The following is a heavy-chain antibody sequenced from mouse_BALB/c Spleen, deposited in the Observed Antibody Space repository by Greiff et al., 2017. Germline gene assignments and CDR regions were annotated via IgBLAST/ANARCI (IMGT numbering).Heavy chain of an antibody. Sequence: EVMLVESGGGLVKPGGSLKLSCAASGFTFSSYTMSWVRQTPEKRLEWVATISSGGSYTYYPDSVKGRFTISRDNAKNTLYLQMSSLKSEDTAMYYCARHVTTATYFDYWGQGTTLTVSS. V-gene: IGHV5-6-4*01. CDR1: GFTFSSYT. CDR3: ARHVTTATYFDY. D-gene: IGHD1-2*01. J-gene: IGHJ2*01. CDR2: ISSGGSYT.